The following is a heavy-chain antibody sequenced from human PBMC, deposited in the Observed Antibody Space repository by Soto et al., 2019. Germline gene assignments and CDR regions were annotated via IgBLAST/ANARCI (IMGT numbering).Heavy chain of an antibody. J-gene: IGHJ4*02. D-gene: IGHD4-17*01. Sequence: QVQLQESGPGLVKPSETLSLTCAGSGGAIGSSDNYWGWIRQPPGRGLEWIGGVYYSGNAHLSPSLKSRVTIVVDTSKNEVSLKLTSVTAADTALYYCARHCYGDYVCLDSGGQGALVTVSS. CDR1: GGAIGSSDNY. CDR3: ARHCYGDYVCLDS. V-gene: IGHV4-39*01. CDR2: VYYSGNA.